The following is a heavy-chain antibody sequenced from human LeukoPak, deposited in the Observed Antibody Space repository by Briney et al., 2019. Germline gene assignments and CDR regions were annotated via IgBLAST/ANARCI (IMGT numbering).Heavy chain of an antibody. CDR1: GFTFSNYW. V-gene: IGHV3-7*01. D-gene: IGHD1-26*01. Sequence: GGSLRLSCAASGFTFSNYWMNWVRQAPGKGLEWVANIKKDGSEKYYVDSVKGRFTISRDNAKNSLYLQMNSLRAEDTAVYYCASGSYYDYWGQGTLVTVSS. CDR3: ASGSYYDY. J-gene: IGHJ4*02. CDR2: IKKDGSEK.